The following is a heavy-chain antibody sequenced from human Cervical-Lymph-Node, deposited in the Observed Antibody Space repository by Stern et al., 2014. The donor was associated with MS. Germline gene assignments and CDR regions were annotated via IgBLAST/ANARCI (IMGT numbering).Heavy chain of an antibody. CDR2: IYPDDSDT. CDR1: GFNFPNYW. J-gene: IGHJ6*02. V-gene: IGHV5-51*01. Sequence: EVQLVQSGAEVKRPGESLKISCKGFGFNFPNYWIGWVRQMPGKGLEGMGIIYPDDSDTRYSPSFRGQVTMSADKSNSIAFLQWSSLKASDTAMYYCARLPRAPYYHYGMDVWGQGTTVTVSS. CDR3: ARLPRAPYYHYGMDV.